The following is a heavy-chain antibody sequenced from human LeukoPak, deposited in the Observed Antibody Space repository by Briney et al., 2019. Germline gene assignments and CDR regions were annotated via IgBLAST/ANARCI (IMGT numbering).Heavy chain of an antibody. J-gene: IGHJ3*02. CDR1: GFTFSSYA. CDR3: AKELQPGYYDFWSGSDAFDI. D-gene: IGHD3-3*01. V-gene: IGHV3-23*01. Sequence: QPGGSLRLSCAASGFTFSSYAMSWVRQAPGKGLEWVSAISGSGGSTYYADFVKRRFTISRDNSQNTLYLQMNSLRAEDTAVYYCAKELQPGYYDFWSGSDAFDIWGKGTMVTVSS. CDR2: ISGSGGST.